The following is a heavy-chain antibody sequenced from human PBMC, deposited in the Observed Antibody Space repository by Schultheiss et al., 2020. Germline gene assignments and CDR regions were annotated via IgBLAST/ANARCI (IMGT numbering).Heavy chain of an antibody. D-gene: IGHD5-18*01. V-gene: IGHV1-2*02. Sequence: ASVKVSCKASGYTFTGYYMHWVRQAPGQGLEWMGWINPNSGGTNYAQKFQGRVTMTRDTSISTAYMELSRLRSDDTAVYYCASKYSYGFSSYYYGMDVWGQGTTVTVSS. CDR2: INPNSGGT. CDR1: GYTFTGYY. J-gene: IGHJ6*02. CDR3: ASKYSYGFSSYYYGMDV.